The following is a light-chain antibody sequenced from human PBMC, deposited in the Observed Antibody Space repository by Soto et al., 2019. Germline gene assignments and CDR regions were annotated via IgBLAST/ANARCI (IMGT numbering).Light chain of an antibody. J-gene: IGKJ1*01. CDR3: QQYDSSPWS. Sequence: EIVLTQSPGTLSLSPGERATLSCRASQSVSNSYLAWYQQKPGQAPRLLIYGASNRATVIPDRFSGSGSGIDFSLTISRLEPEDFAVYSCQQYDSSPWSSGQGTKVEIK. CDR2: GAS. CDR1: QSVSNSY. V-gene: IGKV3-20*01.